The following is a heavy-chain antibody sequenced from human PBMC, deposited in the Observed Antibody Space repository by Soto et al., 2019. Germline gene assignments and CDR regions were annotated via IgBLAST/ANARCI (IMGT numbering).Heavy chain of an antibody. J-gene: IGHJ4*02. CDR2: ISGSGGST. CDR3: ARRVSGSYYDY. Sequence: EVQLLESGGGLVQPGGSLRLSCAASGFTFSSYAMRWVRQAPVKGLEWVSAISGSGGSTYYADSVKGRFTTSRDNSKNTLYLQMNSLRAEDTAVYYCARRVSGSYYDYWGQGTLVTVSS. V-gene: IGHV3-23*01. CDR1: GFTFSSYA. D-gene: IGHD1-26*01.